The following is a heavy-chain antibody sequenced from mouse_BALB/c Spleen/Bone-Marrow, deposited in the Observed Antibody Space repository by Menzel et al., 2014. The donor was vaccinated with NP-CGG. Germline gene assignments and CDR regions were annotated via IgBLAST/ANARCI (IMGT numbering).Heavy chain of an antibody. V-gene: IGHV1-69*02. CDR1: GYTFTSYW. J-gene: IGHJ2*01. Sequence: QVTLKESGAELVKPGASVKLSCKASGYTFTSYWMHWVKQRPGQGLEWIGEIDPSDSYTNYNQKFKGKATLTVDKSSSTAYMQLSSLTSEDSAVYYCARREYYGSSYLYFDYWGQGTTLTVSS. CDR3: ARREYYGSSYLYFDY. CDR2: IDPSDSYT. D-gene: IGHD1-1*01.